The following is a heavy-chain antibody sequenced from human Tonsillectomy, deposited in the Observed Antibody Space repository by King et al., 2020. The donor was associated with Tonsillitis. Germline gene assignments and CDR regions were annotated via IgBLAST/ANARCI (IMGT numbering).Heavy chain of an antibody. CDR2: IYYSGST. CDR3: AREISLADAFDI. V-gene: IGHV4-59*01. Sequence: QLQESGPGLVKPSETLSLTCTVSGGSISSYYWSLIRQPPGKGLEWIGYIYYSGSTNYNPSLKSRVTMSVDTSKSQFSLKLSSVTAADTAVYYCAREISLADAFDIWGQGTMVTVSS. D-gene: IGHD1-1*01. CDR1: GGSISSYY. J-gene: IGHJ3*02.